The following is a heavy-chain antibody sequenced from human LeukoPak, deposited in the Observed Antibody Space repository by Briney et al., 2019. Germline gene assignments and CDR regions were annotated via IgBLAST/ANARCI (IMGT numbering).Heavy chain of an antibody. CDR2: KFSHDDST. V-gene: IGHV1-46*02. CDR1: GYNFNSHH. D-gene: IGHD5-12*01. CDR3: ARGRKRLRLDAFDI. Sequence: GASVKVSCKTSGYNFNSHHVHWVRQAPGQGLEWMGVKFSHDDSTSNAQKFQGRVTMTRDTSTSTVYMELSSLRSEDTAVYYCARGRKRLRLDAFDIWGQGTMVTVSS. J-gene: IGHJ3*02.